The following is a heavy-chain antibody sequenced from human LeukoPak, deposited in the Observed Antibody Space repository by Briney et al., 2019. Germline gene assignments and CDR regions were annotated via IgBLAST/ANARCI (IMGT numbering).Heavy chain of an antibody. D-gene: IGHD4-11*01. Sequence: GSSVKVSCKASGGTFSSYAISWVRQAPGQGLEWMGVIIPIFGTANYAQKFQGRVTITADESTSTAYMELSSLRSEDTAVYYCARGGRVTTVTTTRNYYYYYYMDVWGKGTTVTVSS. J-gene: IGHJ6*03. CDR3: ARGGRVTTVTTTRNYYYYYYMDV. V-gene: IGHV1-69*01. CDR2: IIPIFGTA. CDR1: GGTFSSYA.